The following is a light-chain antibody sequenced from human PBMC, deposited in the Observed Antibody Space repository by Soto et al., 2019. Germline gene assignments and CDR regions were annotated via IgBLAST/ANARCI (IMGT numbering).Light chain of an antibody. CDR2: GAS. CDR1: QSVSSSY. CDR3: QQSPRT. V-gene: IGKV3-20*01. Sequence: EIVLTQSPGTLSLSPGERATLSCRASQSVSSSYLAWYQQKPGQAPRLLIYGASSRATGIPDRFSGSGSGTDFTLTISRLETEDFAVYYCQQSPRTFGQGTKVDIK. J-gene: IGKJ1*01.